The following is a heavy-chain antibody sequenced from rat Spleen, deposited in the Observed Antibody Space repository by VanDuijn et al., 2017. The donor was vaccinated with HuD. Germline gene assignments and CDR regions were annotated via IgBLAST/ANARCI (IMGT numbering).Heavy chain of an antibody. CDR3: ARWRNYGYYFDY. CDR1: GFTFSNYY. D-gene: IGHD1-11*01. CDR2: ISPSGGST. J-gene: IGHJ2*01. Sequence: EVQLVESGGGLVQPGRSLKLSCAASGFTFSNYYMAWVRQAPTKGLEWVASISPSGGSTYYPDSVKGRFTISRDNAKSALYLQMDSLRSEDTATYYCARWRNYGYYFDYWGQGVMVTVSS. V-gene: IGHV5-25*01.